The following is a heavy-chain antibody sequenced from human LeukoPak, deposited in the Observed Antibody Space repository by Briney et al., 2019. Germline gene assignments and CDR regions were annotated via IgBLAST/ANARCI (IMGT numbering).Heavy chain of an antibody. CDR2: IFRTGST. D-gene: IGHD6-13*01. J-gene: IGHJ4*02. CDR3: ARVDSSSWYDDLDY. CDR1: GGSISSSNW. V-gene: IGHV4-4*02. Sequence: SETLSLTCAVSGGSISSSNWWSWVRQPPGQGLEWIGEIFRTGSTNYNPSLKSRVAISIDKSKNQFSLKLNSVTAADTVFYYCARVDSSSWYDDLDYWGQGTLVTVSS.